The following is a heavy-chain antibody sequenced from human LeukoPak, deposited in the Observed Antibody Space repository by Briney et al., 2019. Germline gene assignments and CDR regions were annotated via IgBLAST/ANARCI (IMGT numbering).Heavy chain of an antibody. J-gene: IGHJ6*02. CDR1: GYSFTSYW. CDR3: ARWLRGYYYYYGMDV. D-gene: IGHD5-12*01. CDR2: IYPGDSDT. Sequence: GESLKISCKGSGYSFTSYWIGWVRQMPGKGLEWMGIIYPGDSDTRYSPSFQGQVTISADKSISTAYLQWSSLKASDTAMYYCARWLRGYYYYYGMDVWGQGTTVTVSS. V-gene: IGHV5-51*01.